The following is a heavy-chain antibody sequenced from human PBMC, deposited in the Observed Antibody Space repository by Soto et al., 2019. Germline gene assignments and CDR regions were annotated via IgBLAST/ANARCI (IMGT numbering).Heavy chain of an antibody. Sequence: QVQLVQSGAEVKKPGSSVKVSCQASGGTFNNFAFTWVRQAPGQGLEWLGGIMHVFDTANNAQRYQGRVTITEDDLTSTVYMEMSSLRSDDAAVDYCATATISPVSSAYHHYGMDVWGQGTTVTVSS. CDR2: IMHVFDTA. CDR3: ATATISPVSSAYHHYGMDV. V-gene: IGHV1-69*01. CDR1: GGTFNNFA. J-gene: IGHJ6*02. D-gene: IGHD3-3*01.